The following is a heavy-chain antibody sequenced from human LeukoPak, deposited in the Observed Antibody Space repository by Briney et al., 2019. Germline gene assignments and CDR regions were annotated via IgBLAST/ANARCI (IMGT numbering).Heavy chain of an antibody. J-gene: IGHJ4*02. CDR3: AKDAARLGELSSLDY. D-gene: IGHD3-16*02. V-gene: IGHV3-9*01. Sequence: SLRLSCAASGFTFDDYAMHWVRQAPGKGLEWVSGISWNSGSIGYADSVKGRFTISRDNAKNSLYLQMNSLRAEDTALYYCAKDAARLGELSSLDYWGQGTLVTVSS. CDR1: GFTFDDYA. CDR2: ISWNSGSI.